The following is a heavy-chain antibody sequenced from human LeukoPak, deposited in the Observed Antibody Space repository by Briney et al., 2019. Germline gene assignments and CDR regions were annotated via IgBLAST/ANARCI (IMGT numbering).Heavy chain of an antibody. Sequence: GGSLRLSCAASGFTFDDYAMHWVRQAPGKGLEWVSGINWNGGNIGYADSVKGRFTISRDNANNSLYLQMDTLRAEDTALYYCAKGLSLAYYDHESPLGYWGQRTLVTVSS. J-gene: IGHJ4*02. CDR2: INWNGGNI. CDR3: AKGLSLAYYDHESPLGY. V-gene: IGHV3-9*01. CDR1: GFTFDDYA. D-gene: IGHD3-22*01.